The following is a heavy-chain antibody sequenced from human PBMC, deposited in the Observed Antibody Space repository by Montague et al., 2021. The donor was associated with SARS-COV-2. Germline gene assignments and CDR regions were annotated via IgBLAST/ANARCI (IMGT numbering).Heavy chain of an antibody. CDR1: GFTFSSYS. CDR3: ARGVRGSGTRSL. J-gene: IGHJ4*02. V-gene: IGHV3-21*01. CDR2: ISSSSSYI. D-gene: IGHD2-2*01. Sequence: SLRLSCAASGFTFSSYSMNWVRQAPGKGLEWVSSISSSSSYIYYADSVKGRFTISRDNAKNSLYLQMNSLRAEDTAVYYCARGVRGSGTRSLGGQGTLVTVSS.